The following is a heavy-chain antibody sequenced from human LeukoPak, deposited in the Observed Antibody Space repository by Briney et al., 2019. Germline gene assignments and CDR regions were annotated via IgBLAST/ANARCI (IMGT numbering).Heavy chain of an antibody. CDR3: AKDPSRTSRGGDWFDP. D-gene: IGHD3-10*01. V-gene: IGHV3-23*01. J-gene: IGHJ5*02. CDR2: ISGSGGST. Sequence: GGSLRLSCAASGFTFSSYAMSWVRQAPGKGLEWVSAISGSGGSTYYADSVKGRFTISRDNSKNTLYLQMNSLRAEDTAVYYCAKDPSRTSRGGDWFDPWGQGTLVTVSS. CDR1: GFTFSSYA.